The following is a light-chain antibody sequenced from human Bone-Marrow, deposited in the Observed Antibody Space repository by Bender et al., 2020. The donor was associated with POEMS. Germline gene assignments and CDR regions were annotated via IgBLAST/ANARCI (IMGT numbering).Light chain of an antibody. J-gene: IGLJ1*01. CDR3: SSYTNTNTPYV. Sequence: QSALTQPASVSGSPGQSITISCTGTSSDVGGHNYVSWYQQHPGKVPKFIIYDVSNRPSGVSNRFSGSMSGNTASLTISGLRTEDEADYYCSSYTNTNTPYVFGSGTKVTVL. CDR2: DVS. CDR1: SSDVGGHNY. V-gene: IGLV2-14*03.